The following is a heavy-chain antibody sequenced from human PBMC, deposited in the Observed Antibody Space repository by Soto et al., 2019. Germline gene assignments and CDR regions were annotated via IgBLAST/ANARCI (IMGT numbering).Heavy chain of an antibody. V-gene: IGHV5-51*01. CDR2: IYPGDSDT. CDR1: GYSFSSYW. Sequence: GSSLDISCNGSGYSFSSYWIGWVRQMPGKVLEWMGIIYPGDSDTRYSPSSLGQVTISVDKSISTAYLQWSSLKASDTAVYYCARHGYCISNSCPGGIKNFYYGMDVWGQGTTVTV. J-gene: IGHJ6*02. D-gene: IGHD2-2*03. CDR3: ARHGYCISNSCPGGIKNFYYGMDV.